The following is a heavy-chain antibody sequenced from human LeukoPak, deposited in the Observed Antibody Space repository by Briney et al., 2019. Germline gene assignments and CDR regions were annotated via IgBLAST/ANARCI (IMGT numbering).Heavy chain of an antibody. V-gene: IGHV3-21*01. Sequence: PGGSLRLSCAASGFTFSSYSMNWVRQAPGKGLEWVSSISSSSSSIYYADSVKGRFTISRDNAKNSLYLQMNSLRAEDTAMYYCARDRLSSWYSRYFDYWGQGTLVTVSS. CDR2: ISSSSSSI. CDR3: ARDRLSSWYSRYFDY. D-gene: IGHD6-13*01. J-gene: IGHJ4*02. CDR1: GFTFSSYS.